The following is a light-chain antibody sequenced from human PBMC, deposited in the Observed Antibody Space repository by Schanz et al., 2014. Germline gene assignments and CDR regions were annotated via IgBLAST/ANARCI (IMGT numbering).Light chain of an antibody. CDR3: QQYGTSPIT. CDR2: GAF. Sequence: EIVLTQSPGTRSLSPGERATLSCRASQSVSSSYLAWYQHKPGQAPRLLIYGAFIRATGIPDRFSGGGSGTDFTLTISRLEPEDFAVYYCQQYGTSPITFGQGTRLEIK. V-gene: IGKV3-20*01. CDR1: QSVSSSY. J-gene: IGKJ5*01.